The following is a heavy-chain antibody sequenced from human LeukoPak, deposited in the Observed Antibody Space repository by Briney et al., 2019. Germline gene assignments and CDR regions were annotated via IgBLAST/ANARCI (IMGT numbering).Heavy chain of an antibody. CDR3: ARIYSSSWYPLDY. CDR1: GGSISSSYYY. J-gene: IGHJ4*02. CDR2: IYSSGST. Sequence: SETLSLTCTVSGGSISSSYYYWGWIRQPPGKGLEWIGSIYSSGSTYYNPSLKSRVTISVDTSKNQFSLKLTSVTAADTAVYYCARIYSSSWYPLDYWGQGTLVTVSS. D-gene: IGHD6-13*01. V-gene: IGHV4-39*01.